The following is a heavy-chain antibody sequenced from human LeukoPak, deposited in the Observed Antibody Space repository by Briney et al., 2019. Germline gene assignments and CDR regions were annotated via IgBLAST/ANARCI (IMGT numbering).Heavy chain of an antibody. CDR1: GGTFSSYA. D-gene: IGHD6-13*01. CDR3: ARDGSWYYYGMDV. J-gene: IGHJ6*02. CDR2: IIPIFGTA. V-gene: IGHV1-69*01. Sequence: GSAVNLSCKASGGTFSSYAISWVRQAPGQGLEWMGGIIPIFGTANYAQKFQGRVTITADESTSTAYMELSSLRSEDTAVYYCARDGSWYYYGMDVWGQGTTVTVSS.